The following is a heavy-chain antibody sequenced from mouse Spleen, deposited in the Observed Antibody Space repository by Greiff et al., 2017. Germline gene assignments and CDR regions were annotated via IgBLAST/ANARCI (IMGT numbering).Heavy chain of an antibody. CDR2: IYPRSGNT. J-gene: IGHJ2*01. CDR1: GYTFTSYG. CDR3: ARRRSSMTPFDY. V-gene: IGHV1-81*01. D-gene: IGHD2-3*01. Sequence: QVQLKESGAELARPGASVKLSCKASGYTFTSYGISWVKQRTGQGLEWIGEIYPRSGNTYYNEKFKGKATLTADKSSSTAYMELRSLTSEDSAVYFCARRRSSMTPFDYWGQGTTLTVSS.